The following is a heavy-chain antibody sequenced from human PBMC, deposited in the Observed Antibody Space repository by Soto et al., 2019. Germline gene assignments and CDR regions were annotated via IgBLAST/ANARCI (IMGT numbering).Heavy chain of an antibody. CDR2: ISKSDYT. CDR3: AREDSIIIPAGSDF. CDR1: GFAFNNYG. Sequence: GGSLRLSCTVSGFAFNNYGINWVRQAPGKGLEWVSSISKSDYTYYSDSVKGRFAISRDNAKGSVSIQMNTLRVEDTAVYYCAREDSIIIPAGSDFWGQGTLVTVSS. V-gene: IGHV3-21*01. D-gene: IGHD2-2*01. J-gene: IGHJ4*02.